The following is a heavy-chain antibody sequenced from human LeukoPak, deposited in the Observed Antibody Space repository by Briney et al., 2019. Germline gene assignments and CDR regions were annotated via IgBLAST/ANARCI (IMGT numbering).Heavy chain of an antibody. J-gene: IGHJ4*02. CDR2: ISYDGSNK. D-gene: IGHD1-26*01. V-gene: IGHV3-30*18. Sequence: GGSLRLSCAASGFTFSSYGMHWVRQAPGKGLEWVAVISYDGSNKYYADSVKGRFTISRDNSENTLYLQMNSLRAEDTAVYYCAKDAEGGIVGPFDYWGQGTLVTVSS. CDR3: AKDAEGGIVGPFDY. CDR1: GFTFSSYG.